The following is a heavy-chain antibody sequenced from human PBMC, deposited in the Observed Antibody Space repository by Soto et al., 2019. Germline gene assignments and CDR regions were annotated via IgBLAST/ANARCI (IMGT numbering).Heavy chain of an antibody. CDR2: ISWNSGSI. Sequence: PGGSLRLSCAASGFTFDDYAMHWVRQAPGKGLEWVSGISWNSGSIGYADSVKGRFTISRDNAKNSLYLQMNSLRAEDTALYYCAKGGAYYYDSSGYYGFDYWGQGTLVTVSS. D-gene: IGHD3-22*01. CDR1: GFTFDDYA. V-gene: IGHV3-9*01. CDR3: AKGGAYYYDSSGYYGFDY. J-gene: IGHJ4*02.